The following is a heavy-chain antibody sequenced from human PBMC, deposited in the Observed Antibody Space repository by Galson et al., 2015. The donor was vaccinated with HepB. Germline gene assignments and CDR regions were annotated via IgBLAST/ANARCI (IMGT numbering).Heavy chain of an antibody. CDR2: FDPEDGET. J-gene: IGHJ5*02. CDR3: ATDYAQYSSSSSWFDP. V-gene: IGHV1-24*01. Sequence: SVKVSCKVSGYTLTELSMHWVRQAPGKGLEWMGGFDPEDGETIYAQKFQGRVTMTEDTSTDTAYMELSSLRSEDTAVYYCATDYAQYSSSSSWFDPWGQGTLVTVSS. CDR1: GYTLTELS. D-gene: IGHD6-6*01.